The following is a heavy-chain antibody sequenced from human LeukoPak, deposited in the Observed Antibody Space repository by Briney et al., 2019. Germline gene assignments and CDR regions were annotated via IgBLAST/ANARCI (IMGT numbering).Heavy chain of an antibody. CDR1: GGTFSSYA. V-gene: IGHV1-69*04. Sequence: GASVKVSCKASGGTFSSYAISWVRQAPGQGLEWMGRIIPILGIANYAQKFQGRVTITADKSTSTAYMELSSLRSEDTAVYYCARDLYYYDSSGSNRNFDYWGQGTLVTVSS. J-gene: IGHJ4*02. CDR3: ARDLYYYDSSGSNRNFDY. D-gene: IGHD3-22*01. CDR2: IIPILGIA.